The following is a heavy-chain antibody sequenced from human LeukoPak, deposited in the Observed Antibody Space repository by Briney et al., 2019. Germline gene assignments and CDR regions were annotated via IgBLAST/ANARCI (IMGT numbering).Heavy chain of an antibody. V-gene: IGHV3-7*04. Sequence: GGSLRLSCAGSGFTFSSQWMSWVRQAPGQGLEWVGNINQDGSQKYYVDSVKGRFTISRDNAKNSLYLQMTSLRAEDTAVYYCAGAAYWGQGTLVTVS. CDR2: INQDGSQK. J-gene: IGHJ4*02. CDR1: GFTFSSQW. CDR3: AGAAY.